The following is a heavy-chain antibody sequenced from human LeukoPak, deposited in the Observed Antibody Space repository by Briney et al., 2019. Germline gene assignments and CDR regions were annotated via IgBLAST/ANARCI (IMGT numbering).Heavy chain of an antibody. CDR3: ARATDGSNWMGWYFDL. Sequence: SETLSLTCTVSGDSIGGSGYYWTSIRQHPGRGLEWIGYIFYTGFTYYNASLRSRITLSVDTSRNQFSLKLNSVTAADTAVYYCARATDGSNWMGWYFDLWGRGTLATVSS. CDR2: IFYTGFT. V-gene: IGHV4-31*03. D-gene: IGHD4-23*01. CDR1: GDSIGGSGYY. J-gene: IGHJ2*01.